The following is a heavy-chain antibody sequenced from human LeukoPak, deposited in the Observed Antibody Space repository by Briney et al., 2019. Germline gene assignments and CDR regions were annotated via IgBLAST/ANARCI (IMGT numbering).Heavy chain of an antibody. J-gene: IGHJ4*02. CDR3: VIRGLGSWPMYYFDY. CDR1: GFTFSSYS. V-gene: IGHV3-64D*06. D-gene: IGHD6-13*01. CDR2: ITSNGGST. Sequence: PGGSLRLSCSGSGFTFSSYSMHWVRQAPGRGLEYVSGITSNGGSTYYADSMKGRFTISRDNSKTPLYLQMSSLRAEDPAVYYCVIRGLGSWPMYYFDYWGEGRLVSVSS.